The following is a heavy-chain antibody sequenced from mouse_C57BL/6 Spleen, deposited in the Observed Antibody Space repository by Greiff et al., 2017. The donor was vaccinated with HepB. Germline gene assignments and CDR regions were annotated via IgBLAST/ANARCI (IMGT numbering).Heavy chain of an antibody. V-gene: IGHV5-4*03. Sequence: EVKLQESGGGLVKPGGSLKLSCAASGFTFSSYAMSWVRQTPEKRLEWVATISDGGSYTYYPDNVKGRFTISRDNAKNNLYLQMSHLKSEDTAMYYCARYDYEKAMDYWGQGTSVTVSS. CDR1: GFTFSSYA. D-gene: IGHD2-4*01. CDR2: ISDGGSYT. J-gene: IGHJ4*01. CDR3: ARYDYEKAMDY.